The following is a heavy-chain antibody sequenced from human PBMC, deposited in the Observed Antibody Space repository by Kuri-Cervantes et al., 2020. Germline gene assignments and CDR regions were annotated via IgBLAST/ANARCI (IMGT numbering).Heavy chain of an antibody. CDR1: GGSISSGGYY. CDR3: ARGGWDSSGYWGY. J-gene: IGHJ4*02. CDR2: IYYSGST. V-gene: IGHV4-31*03. Sequence: LRLSCTVSGGSISSGGYYWSWIRQYPGKGLEWIGYIYYSGSTYYNPSLKSRVTISVDTSKNQFSLKLSSVTAADTAVYYCARGGWDSSGYWGYWGQGTLVTVSS. D-gene: IGHD3-22*01.